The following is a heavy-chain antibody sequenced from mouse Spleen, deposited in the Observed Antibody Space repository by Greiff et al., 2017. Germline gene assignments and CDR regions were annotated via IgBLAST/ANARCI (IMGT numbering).Heavy chain of an antibody. CDR2: IWRGGST. D-gene: IGHD1-1*01. CDR3: AKEGKFITTVAGYFDV. J-gene: IGHJ1*01. CDR1: GFSLTSYG. Sequence: VKLMESGPGLVQPSQSLSITCTVSGFSLTSYGVHWVRQSPGKGLEWLGVIWRGGSTDYNAAFMSRLSITKDNSKSQVFFKMNSLQADDTAIYYCAKEGKFITTVAGYFDVWGAGTTVTVSS. V-gene: IGHV2-5*01.